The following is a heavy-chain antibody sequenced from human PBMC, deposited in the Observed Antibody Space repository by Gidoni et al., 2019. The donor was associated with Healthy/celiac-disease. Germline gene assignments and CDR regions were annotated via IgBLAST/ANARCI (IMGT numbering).Heavy chain of an antibody. CDR1: GGSISSSSYY. V-gene: IGHV4-39*01. D-gene: IGHD3-10*01. CDR2: IYYSGST. CDR3: ARISSGSGSYTREY. Sequence: QLQLQESGPGLVKLSETLSLTCTVSGGSISSSSYYWGWIRQPPGKGLEWIGSIYYSGSTYYNPSLKSRVTISVDTSKNQFSLKLSSVTAADTAVYYCARISSGSGSYTREYWGQGTLVTVSS. J-gene: IGHJ4*02.